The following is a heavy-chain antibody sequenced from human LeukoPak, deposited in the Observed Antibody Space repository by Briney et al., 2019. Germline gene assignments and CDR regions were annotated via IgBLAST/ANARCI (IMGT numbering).Heavy chain of an antibody. J-gene: IGHJ6*02. CDR2: IKQDGSEK. Sequence: GGSLRLSCAAFGFSFRSFWMSWVRQAPGKGPEWVANIKQDGSEKYYVASVKGRFSISRDNAKNALFLQMNSLRAEDTAVYYCARYYYDSSGYYYDYYYGMDVWGQGTTVTVSS. CDR1: GFSFRSFW. D-gene: IGHD3-22*01. V-gene: IGHV3-7*04. CDR3: ARYYYDSSGYYYDYYYGMDV.